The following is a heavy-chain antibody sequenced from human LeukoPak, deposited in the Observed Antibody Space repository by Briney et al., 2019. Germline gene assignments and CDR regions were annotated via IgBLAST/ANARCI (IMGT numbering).Heavy chain of an antibody. Sequence: PGGSLRLSCAASGFTFSSYGMSWVRQAPGKGLEWVSFITGSGGSTYYADSVKGRFTISRDNSKNTLSLQMNSLRAEDTAVYYCAKERWFGELSPFDYWGQGTLVTVSS. V-gene: IGHV3-23*01. CDR3: AKERWFGELSPFDY. J-gene: IGHJ4*02. D-gene: IGHD3-10*01. CDR1: GFTFSSYG. CDR2: ITGSGGST.